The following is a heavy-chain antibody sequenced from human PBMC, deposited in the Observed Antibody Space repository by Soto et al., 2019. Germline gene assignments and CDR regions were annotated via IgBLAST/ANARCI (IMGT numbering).Heavy chain of an antibody. CDR2: ISYDGSNK. V-gene: IGHV3-30*03. CDR3: ATNYYDSSGGAFDI. J-gene: IGHJ3*02. CDR1: GFTFSSYG. Sequence: QVQLVESGGGVVQPGRSLRLSCAASGFTFSSYGMHWVRQAPGKGLEWVAVISYDGSNKYYADSVKGRFTISRDNSKNTLYLQMNSLRAEDTAVYYCATNYYDSSGGAFDILGQGTMVTVSS. D-gene: IGHD3-22*01.